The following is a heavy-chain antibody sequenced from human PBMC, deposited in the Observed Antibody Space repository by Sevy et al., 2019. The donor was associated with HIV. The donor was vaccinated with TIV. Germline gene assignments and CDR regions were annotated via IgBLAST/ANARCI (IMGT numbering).Heavy chain of an antibody. Sequence: GGSLRLSCAASGFTFSSYAMHWVRQAPGKGLEWVAVISYDGSNKYYADSVKGRFTISRDNSKNTLYLQLNSLRAEDTAVYYCEREMDSSGWHTDGFDIWGQGTMVTVSS. J-gene: IGHJ3*02. D-gene: IGHD6-19*01. V-gene: IGHV3-30-3*01. CDR2: ISYDGSNK. CDR3: EREMDSSGWHTDGFDI. CDR1: GFTFSSYA.